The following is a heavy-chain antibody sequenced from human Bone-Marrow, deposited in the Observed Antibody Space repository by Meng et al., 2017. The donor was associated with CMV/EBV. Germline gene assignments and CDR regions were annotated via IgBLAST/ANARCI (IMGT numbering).Heavy chain of an antibody. D-gene: IGHD5-24*01. V-gene: IGHV4-34*01. J-gene: IGHJ2*01. CDR1: CLSFCVFY. CDR3: ARARRDGYKYWYFDL. CDR2: FPHTGST. Sequence: VYCLSFCVFYWTLIRPPPAKGLGCIRAFPHTGSTKYNSSLKSRVTISVATSKTQFSLQLSSVTAADTAVYSCARARRDGYKYWYFDLWGRGTLVTVSS.